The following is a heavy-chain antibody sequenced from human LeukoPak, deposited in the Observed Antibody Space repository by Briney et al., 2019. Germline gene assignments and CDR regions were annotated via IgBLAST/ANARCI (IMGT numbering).Heavy chain of an antibody. J-gene: IGHJ4*02. CDR3: ARTPSYARKPYYFDY. V-gene: IGHV3-7*01. CDR2: IKQDGSEK. D-gene: IGHD1-14*01. CDR1: GFTFTTYW. Sequence: GESLRLSCAASGFTFTTYWMSWVRQAPGKGLEWVANIKQDGSEKYYVDSVKGRFTISRDNAKNSLYLQMNSLRAEDTAVYYCARTPSYARKPYYFDYWGQGTLVTVSS.